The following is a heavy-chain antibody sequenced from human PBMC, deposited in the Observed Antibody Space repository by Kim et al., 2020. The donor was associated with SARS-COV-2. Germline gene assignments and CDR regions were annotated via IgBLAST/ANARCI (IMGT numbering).Heavy chain of an antibody. J-gene: IGHJ4*02. CDR3: ARVMITFGGGFDY. V-gene: IGHV4-4*02. Sequence: NPSLKSRVTISVDKSKNQFSLKLSSVTAADTAVYYCARVMITFGGGFDYWGQGTLVTVSS. D-gene: IGHD3-16*01.